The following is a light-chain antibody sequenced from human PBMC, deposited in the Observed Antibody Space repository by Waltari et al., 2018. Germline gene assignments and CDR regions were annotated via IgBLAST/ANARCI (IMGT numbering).Light chain of an antibody. CDR1: QSISRY. J-gene: IGKJ1*01. Sequence: IVLTQSPGTLSLSPGERATLSCRASQSISRYLAWYQQKPGQAPRLLIYAASSRATGIPDGFSGSGSGTDFSLTISRLEPEDFAVYFCQNHERLPAVFGQGTKVEIK. CDR2: AAS. CDR3: QNHERLPAV. V-gene: IGKV3-20*01.